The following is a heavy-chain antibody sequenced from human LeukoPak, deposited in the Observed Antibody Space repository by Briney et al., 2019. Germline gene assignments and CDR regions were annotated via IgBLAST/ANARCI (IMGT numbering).Heavy chain of an antibody. V-gene: IGHV4-61*02. CDR3: ARDGYYYGSGSYYLVPSYYYYGMDV. CDR1: GGSISSGGYY. Sequence: SETLSLTCTVSGGSISSGGYYWSWIRQPAGKGLEWIGRIYTSGSTNYNPSLKSRVTMSVDTSKNQFSLKLSSVTAADTAVYYCARDGYYYGSGSYYLVPSYYYYGMDVWGQGTTVTVSS. CDR2: IYTSGST. J-gene: IGHJ6*02. D-gene: IGHD3-10*01.